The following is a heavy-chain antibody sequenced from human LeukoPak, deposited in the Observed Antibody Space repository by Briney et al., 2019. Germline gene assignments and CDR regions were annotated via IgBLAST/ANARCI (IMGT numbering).Heavy chain of an antibody. D-gene: IGHD3-10*01. CDR3: ARDQLQNMVRGVTLDY. V-gene: IGHV3-9*01. J-gene: IGHJ4*02. CDR1: GFTFDDYA. Sequence: GGSLRLSCAASGFTFDDYAMHWVRQAPGKGLEWVSGISWNSGSIGYADSVKGRFTISRDNAKNSLYLQMNSLRAEDTAVYYCARDQLQNMVRGVTLDYWGQGTLVTVSS. CDR2: ISWNSGSI.